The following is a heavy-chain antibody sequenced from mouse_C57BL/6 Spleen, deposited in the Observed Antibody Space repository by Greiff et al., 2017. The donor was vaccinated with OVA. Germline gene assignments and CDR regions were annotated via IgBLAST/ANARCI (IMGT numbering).Heavy chain of an antibody. Sequence: QVQLQQPGAELVKPGASVKLSCKASGYTFTSYWMQWVKQRPGQGLEWIGEIDPSDSYTNYNQKFKGKATLTVDTSSSTAYMQLSSLTSEDSAVYYCARRVTTVVEKTDYWGQGTTLTVSS. V-gene: IGHV1-50*01. CDR2: IDPSDSYT. J-gene: IGHJ2*01. CDR1: GYTFTSYW. D-gene: IGHD1-1*01. CDR3: ARRVTTVVEKTDY.